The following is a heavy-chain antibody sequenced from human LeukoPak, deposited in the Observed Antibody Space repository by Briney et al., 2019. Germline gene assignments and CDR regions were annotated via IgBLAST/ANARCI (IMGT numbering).Heavy chain of an antibody. V-gene: IGHV3-53*01. J-gene: IGHJ4*02. D-gene: IGHD2-21*02. CDR1: GFTVSSNY. Sequence: GGSLRLSCAASGFTVSSNYMSWVRQVPGKGLEWVSVIYSGGSTYYADSVKGRFTISRDNSKNTLYLQMNSLRAEDTAVYYCATGRRGMGTVDYWGQGTLVTVSS. CDR3: ATGRRGMGTVDY. CDR2: IYSGGST.